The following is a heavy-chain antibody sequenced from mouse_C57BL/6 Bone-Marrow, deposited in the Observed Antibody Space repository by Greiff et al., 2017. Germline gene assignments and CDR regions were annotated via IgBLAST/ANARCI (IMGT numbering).Heavy chain of an antibody. Sequence: EVKVVESGGDLVNPGGSLKLSCAASGFTFSSYGMSWVRQTPDKRLEWVATISSGGGYTYYTDSVKGRFTISRDNAKNTLYLQMSSLKSEDTAMYYCARGGGYPFAYWGQGTLVTVSA. J-gene: IGHJ3*01. CDR2: ISSGGGYT. D-gene: IGHD2-2*01. V-gene: IGHV5-6*01. CDR1: GFTFSSYG. CDR3: ARGGGYPFAY.